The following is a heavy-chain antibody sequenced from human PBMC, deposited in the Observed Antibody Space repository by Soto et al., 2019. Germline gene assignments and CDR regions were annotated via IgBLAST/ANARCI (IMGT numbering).Heavy chain of an antibody. D-gene: IGHD3-22*01. CDR1: GGTFSSYA. J-gene: IGHJ6*02. Sequence: SVKVSCKASGGTFSSYAISWVRQAPGQGLEWMGGIIPIFGTANYAQKFQGRVTITADESTSTAYMELSSLRSEDTAVYYCARSARLYDSSGYAYYYYGMDVWGQGTTVTVSS. V-gene: IGHV1-69*13. CDR3: ARSARLYDSSGYAYYYYGMDV. CDR2: IIPIFGTA.